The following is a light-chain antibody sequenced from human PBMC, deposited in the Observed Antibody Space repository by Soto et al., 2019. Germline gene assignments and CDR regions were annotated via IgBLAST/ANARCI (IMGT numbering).Light chain of an antibody. CDR1: QSVSNN. J-gene: IGKJ1*01. CDR3: QQYDNWPRT. V-gene: IGKV3-15*01. Sequence: EIVMTQSPATLSVSPGERATLSCRASQSVSNNLAWYQQKPGQAPRLLIYGASTRATGIPASFSGSGSGADFTLTISSLQSEDFAIYYCQQYDNWPRTFGPGTKVEIK. CDR2: GAS.